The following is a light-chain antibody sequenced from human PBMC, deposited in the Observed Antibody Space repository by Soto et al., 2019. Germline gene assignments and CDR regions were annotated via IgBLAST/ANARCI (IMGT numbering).Light chain of an antibody. V-gene: IGKV3-11*01. J-gene: IGKJ5*01. CDR1: QSFSSY. Sequence: EIVLTQSPATLSLSPGERATLSCRASQSFSSYLAWYQQKPGQAPRLLIYDASKRAAGIPARFSGRGSGTDFTLTISSLEPEDFAVYYCQQRSNWPPVITFGQGTRREI. CDR2: DAS. CDR3: QQRSNWPPVIT.